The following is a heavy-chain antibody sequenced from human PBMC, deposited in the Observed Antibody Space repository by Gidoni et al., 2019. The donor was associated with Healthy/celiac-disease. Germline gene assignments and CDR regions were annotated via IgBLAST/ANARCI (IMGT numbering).Heavy chain of an antibody. CDR3: ARDRRYCSGGSCWAAKY. J-gene: IGHJ4*02. D-gene: IGHD2-15*01. CDR2: IWYDGINK. CDR1: GFTFSSDG. V-gene: IGHV3-33*01. Sequence: QVQLVESGGGVVQPGRSLRLSCAASGFTFSSDGMHWVRQAQGKGLEGVSGIWYDGINKYKADSVKGRFTISRDNSKNTLYLQMNSLRAEDTAVYYCARDRRYCSGGSCWAAKYWGQGTLVTVAS.